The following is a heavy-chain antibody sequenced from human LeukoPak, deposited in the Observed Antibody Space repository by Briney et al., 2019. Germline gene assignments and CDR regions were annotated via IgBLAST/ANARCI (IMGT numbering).Heavy chain of an antibody. J-gene: IGHJ4*02. D-gene: IGHD4-23*01. CDR2: ISGSGDST. CDR3: ARVYGGNSSGFDY. V-gene: IGHV3-23*01. Sequence: GGSLRLSCAASGFSFSSYEMNWVRQAPGKGLEWVSTISGSGDSTYYADSVKGRFTISRDNSKNTLYLQMNSLRVEDTAVYYCARVYGGNSSGFDYWGQGTLVTVSS. CDR1: GFSFSSYE.